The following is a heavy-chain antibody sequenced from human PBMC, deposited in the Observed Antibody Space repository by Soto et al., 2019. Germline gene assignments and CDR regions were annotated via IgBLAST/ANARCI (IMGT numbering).Heavy chain of an antibody. V-gene: IGHV1-18*01. CDR2: ISAYNGNT. J-gene: IGHJ3*02. Sequence: VASVKVSCKASGYTFTSYGISWVRQAPGQGLEWMGWISAYNGNTNYAQKLQGRVTLTTDTSTSTAYMELRSLRSDDTAVYYCARVESYALASDALEIWGERTIVSVS. CDR3: ARVESYALASDALEI. CDR1: GYTFTSYG. D-gene: IGHD2-2*01.